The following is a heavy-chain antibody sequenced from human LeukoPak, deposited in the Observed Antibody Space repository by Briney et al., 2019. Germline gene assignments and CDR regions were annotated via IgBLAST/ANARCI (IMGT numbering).Heavy chain of an antibody. CDR1: GGSFSGYY. V-gene: IGHV4-34*01. D-gene: IGHD6-13*01. CDR3: ASSSAAADTYTV. J-gene: IGHJ3*01. Sequence: PSETLSLTCAVYGGSFSGYYWSWIRQPPGKGLEWIGEINHSGSTNYNPSLKSRVTISVDTSKNQFSLKLSSVTAADTAVYYCASSSAAADTYTVWGQGTMVTVSS. CDR2: INHSGST.